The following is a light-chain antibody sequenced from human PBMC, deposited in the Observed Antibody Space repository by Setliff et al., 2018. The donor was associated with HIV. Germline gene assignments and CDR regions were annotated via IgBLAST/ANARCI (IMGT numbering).Light chain of an antibody. J-gene: IGLJ1*01. Sequence: QSALTQPASVSGSPGQSITISCTGTTSDVGGYNYVSWYQQHPGKAPKLMIYDVTNRPSGISDRFSGSKSANTASLTISGLQADDEADYCCSSYTSTSTRVFGTGTKVTVL. CDR1: TSDVGGYNY. CDR2: DVT. V-gene: IGLV2-14*03. CDR3: SSYTSTSTRV.